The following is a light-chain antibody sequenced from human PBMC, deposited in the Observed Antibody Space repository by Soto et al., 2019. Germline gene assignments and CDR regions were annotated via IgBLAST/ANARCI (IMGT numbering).Light chain of an antibody. CDR3: SSYTTSNTRQIV. CDR1: SSEVGGYNY. J-gene: IGLJ1*01. CDR2: DVS. V-gene: IGLV2-14*03. Sequence: QSVLTQPAPVSGSPGQSITISCTGTSSEVGGYNYVSWYQHHPGKAPKLIIFDVSNRPSGVSNPFSGSKSGNTASLTISGLQPEDEADYYCSSYTTSNTRQIVFGTGTKVTVL.